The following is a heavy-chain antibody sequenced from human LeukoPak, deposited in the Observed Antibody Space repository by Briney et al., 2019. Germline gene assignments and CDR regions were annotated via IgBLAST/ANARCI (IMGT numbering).Heavy chain of an antibody. V-gene: IGHV4-39*07. Sequence: SETLSLTCTVSGGSISSSGYYWGWIRQPPGKGLEGIGSIYYSGSTYYNPALKSRVTISVDTSKNQFSLKLSSVTAADTAVYYCARDRFETRGQAVAGTWVYWGQGTLVTVSS. CDR3: ARDRFETRGQAVAGTWVY. CDR1: GGSISSSGYY. CDR2: IYYSGST. J-gene: IGHJ4*02. D-gene: IGHD6-19*01.